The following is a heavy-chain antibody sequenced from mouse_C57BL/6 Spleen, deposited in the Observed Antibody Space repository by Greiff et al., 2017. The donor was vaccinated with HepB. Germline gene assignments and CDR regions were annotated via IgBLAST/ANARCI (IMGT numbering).Heavy chain of an antibody. CDR1: GFNIKDYY. CDR2: IDPEDGET. V-gene: IGHV14-2*01. D-gene: IGHD2-4*01. J-gene: IGHJ3*01. CDR3: ARLGVYYDPWFAY. Sequence: EVQLQQSGAELVKPGASVKLSCTASGFNIKDYYMNWVKQRTEQGLEWIGRIDPEDGETKYDTKVQGKATITADTSSNTAYLQLSSLTSEDTAVYYCARLGVYYDPWFAYWGQGTLVTVSA.